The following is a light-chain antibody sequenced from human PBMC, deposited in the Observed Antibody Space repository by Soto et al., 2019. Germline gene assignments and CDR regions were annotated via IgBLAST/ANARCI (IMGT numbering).Light chain of an antibody. CDR1: RNISNN. CDR3: QQYGSSGT. V-gene: IGKV3-15*01. CDR2: GAS. J-gene: IGKJ1*01. Sequence: MTQAPATLSVSPGDRAPLACRASRNISNNVAWYQLKDGEVPRLLIYGASTRAADVPARFSGSGSGTVLTLTIRRLEPEDFAVYYCQQYGSSGTFGQGTKVDIK.